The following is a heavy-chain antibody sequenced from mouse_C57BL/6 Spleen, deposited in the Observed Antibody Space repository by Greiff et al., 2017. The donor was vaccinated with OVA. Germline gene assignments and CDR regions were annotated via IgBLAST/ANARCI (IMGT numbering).Heavy chain of an antibody. Sequence: VQLQQSGAELARPGASVKMSCKASGYTFPSYTMHWVKQRPGQGLEWIGYINPSSGYTKYNQKFKDKATLTADKSSSTVYMQLSSLTSEDSAVYYCARESAWFAYWGQGTLVTVSA. V-gene: IGHV1-4*01. J-gene: IGHJ3*01. CDR2: INPSSGYT. CDR3: ARESAWFAY. CDR1: GYTFPSYT.